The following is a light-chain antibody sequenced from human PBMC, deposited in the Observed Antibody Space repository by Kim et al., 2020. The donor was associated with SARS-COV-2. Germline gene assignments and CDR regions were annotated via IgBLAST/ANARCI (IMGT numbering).Light chain of an antibody. CDR1: SNNVGDQG. CDR2: RNN. J-gene: IGLJ3*02. V-gene: IGLV10-54*04. CDR3: SAWDRSLRAWV. Sequence: QAGLTQPPSVSKDLRQTATLTCAGDSNNVGDQGATWLQQHQGHPPKLLSYRNNNRPSGISERFSASRSGNTVSLTITGLQPDDEADYYCSAWDRSLRAWVFGGGTQLTVL.